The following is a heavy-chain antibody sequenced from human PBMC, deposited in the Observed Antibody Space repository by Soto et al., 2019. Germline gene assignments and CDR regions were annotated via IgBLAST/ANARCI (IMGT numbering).Heavy chain of an antibody. Sequence: EVQLVESGGGLVQPGGSQRLSCAASGFTFSSYWMHWVRQAPGKGLVWVSRINSDGSSTSYADSVQGRITISRDNAKKTVELEMKRLRVEDTAVYYCARIGQVAGLGYWGQGALVTVSS. V-gene: IGHV3-74*01. CDR2: INSDGSST. CDR1: GFTFSSYW. CDR3: ARIGQVAGLGY. D-gene: IGHD2-15*01. J-gene: IGHJ4*02.